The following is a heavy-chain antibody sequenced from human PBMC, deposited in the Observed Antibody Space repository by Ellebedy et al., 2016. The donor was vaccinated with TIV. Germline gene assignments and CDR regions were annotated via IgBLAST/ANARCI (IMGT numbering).Heavy chain of an antibody. J-gene: IGHJ4*02. CDR1: GFTFSSFA. CDR2: ISHTGSRT. D-gene: IGHD3-22*01. CDR3: AKGRGGGSDSSAPRYYFDY. Sequence: PGGSLRLSCAASGFTFSSFAMTWVRQAPGKGLEWVSTISHTGSRTYYTESVEGRFIISRDTSKKTLYLQMNGLRAEDMAIYYCAKGRGGGSDSSAPRYYFDYWGLGTLVTVSS. V-gene: IGHV3-23*01.